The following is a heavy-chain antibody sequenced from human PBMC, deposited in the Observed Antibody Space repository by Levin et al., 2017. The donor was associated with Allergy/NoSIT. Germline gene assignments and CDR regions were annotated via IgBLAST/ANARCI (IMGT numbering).Heavy chain of an antibody. CDR1: GFTFSSYA. CDR2: ISYDGSNK. J-gene: IGHJ4*02. D-gene: IGHD4-17*01. V-gene: IGHV3-30*04. CDR3: ARVAYGDYVPDY. Sequence: PGGSLRLSCAASGFTFSSYAMHWVRQAPGKGLEWVAVISYDGSNKYYADSVKGRFTISRDNSKNTLYLQMNSLRAEDTAVYYCARVAYGDYVPDYWGQGTLVTVSS.